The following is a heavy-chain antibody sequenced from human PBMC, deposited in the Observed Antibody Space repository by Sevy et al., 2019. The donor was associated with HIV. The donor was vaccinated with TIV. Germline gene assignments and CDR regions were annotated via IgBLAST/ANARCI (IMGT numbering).Heavy chain of an antibody. CDR3: AKDSGISAQIVVALRY. V-gene: IGHV3-23*01. J-gene: IGHJ4*02. CDR1: GVTFSSYA. CDR2: ISGHGGST. Sequence: GGSLRLSCADSGVTFSSYAMSWVRQAPGKGLEWVSTISGHGGSTYYAGAVKGRFTISRDNSKKMVYLQMNSLRAEDAAVYYCAKDSGISAQIVVALRYWGQGTQVTVSS. D-gene: IGHD3-22*01.